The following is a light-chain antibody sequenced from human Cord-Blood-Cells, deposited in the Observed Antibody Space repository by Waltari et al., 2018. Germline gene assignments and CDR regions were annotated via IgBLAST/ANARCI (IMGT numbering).Light chain of an antibody. Sequence: DLQMTQSPSTMSASVGDRVTITCRASQSFSSWMAWYQQNPEKAPKLLIYKASSLEGGVPTRFSGSGAGTEFTLTISSLQPDDFATYYCQQYNSYSLTFGGGTKVEIK. V-gene: IGKV1-5*03. CDR3: QQYNSYSLT. CDR1: QSFSSW. J-gene: IGKJ4*02. CDR2: KAS.